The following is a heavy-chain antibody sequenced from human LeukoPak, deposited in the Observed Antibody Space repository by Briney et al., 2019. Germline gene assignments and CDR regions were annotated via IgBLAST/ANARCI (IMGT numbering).Heavy chain of an antibody. Sequence: SETLSLTCAVYGGSFSGYYWSWIRQPPGKGLEWIGEINHSGSTNYNPSLKSRVTISVDTSKNQFSLKLGSVTAADTAVYYCARRRITIFGVVNRYWYFDLWGRGTLVTVSS. CDR3: ARRRITIFGVVNRYWYFDL. J-gene: IGHJ2*01. D-gene: IGHD3-3*01. CDR2: INHSGST. V-gene: IGHV4-34*01. CDR1: GGSFSGYY.